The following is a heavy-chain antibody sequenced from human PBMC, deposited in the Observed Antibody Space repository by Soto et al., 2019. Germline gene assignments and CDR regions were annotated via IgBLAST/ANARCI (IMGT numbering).Heavy chain of an antibody. Sequence: PGGSLRLSCAASGFTFSDYWRHWVRQAPGKGLVWVSRINSDGSNTNYVDSVEGRITISRDNAKNTPYLQMSSLRAEDTAVYYYTRESSHCSAGRCYSGFDYWGQGTPVTVSP. V-gene: IGHV3-74*01. CDR2: INSDGSNT. CDR1: GFTFSDYW. J-gene: IGHJ4*02. CDR3: TRESSHCSAGRCYSGFDY. D-gene: IGHD2-15*01.